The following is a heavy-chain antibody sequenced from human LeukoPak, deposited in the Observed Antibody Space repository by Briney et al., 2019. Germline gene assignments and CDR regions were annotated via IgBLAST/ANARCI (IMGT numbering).Heavy chain of an antibody. V-gene: IGHV1-2*02. D-gene: IGHD3-10*01. Sequence: ASVKVSCKASGYTFTGYYMHWVRLVPGQGLEWMGWIIPNSGGTNYAQKFQGRVTMTRDTSISTAYMELSRLNSDDTAVYYCARGVTGIYYYYYMDVWGTGTTVTVSS. CDR1: GYTFTGYY. CDR3: ARGVTGIYYYYYMDV. CDR2: IIPNSGGT. J-gene: IGHJ6*03.